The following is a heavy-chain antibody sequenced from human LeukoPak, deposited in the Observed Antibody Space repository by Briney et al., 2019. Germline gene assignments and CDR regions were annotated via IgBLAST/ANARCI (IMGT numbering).Heavy chain of an antibody. Sequence: GGSLRLSCAASGFTFSSYAMSWVRQAPGKGLEWVSAISGSGGSTYYADSVKGRFTISRDNSKNTLYLQMNSLRAEDTAVYYCAKARQQLVQHYYFDYWGQGTLVTVSS. D-gene: IGHD6-13*01. J-gene: IGHJ4*02. CDR1: GFTFSSYA. CDR2: ISGSGGST. CDR3: AKARQQLVQHYYFDY. V-gene: IGHV3-23*01.